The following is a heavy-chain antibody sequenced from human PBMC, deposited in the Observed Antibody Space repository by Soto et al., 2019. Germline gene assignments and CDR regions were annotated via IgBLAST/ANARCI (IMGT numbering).Heavy chain of an antibody. J-gene: IGHJ5*02. CDR3: ARKHIVVVRDAQSGFDP. CDR2: ISAYNGNT. D-gene: IGHD2-2*01. CDR1: GYTFTSYG. V-gene: IGHV1-18*04. Sequence: QVQLVQSGAEVKKPGASVKVSCKASGYTFTSYGISWVRQAPGQGLEWMVWISAYNGNTNYAQKLQGRVTMTTDTSTSTSCVELRSLRSDDTAVYYCARKHIVVVRDAQSGFDPWGQGTLVTVSS.